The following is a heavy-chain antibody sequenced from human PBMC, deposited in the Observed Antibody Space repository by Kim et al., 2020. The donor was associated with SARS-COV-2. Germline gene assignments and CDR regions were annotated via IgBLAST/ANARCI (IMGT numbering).Heavy chain of an antibody. CDR3: ARIPVATPYYGMDV. J-gene: IGHJ6*02. D-gene: IGHD5-12*01. Sequence: YVASVEGRFTVSRDNARSSLYLQMNSLRADDTAVYYCARIPVATPYYGMDVWGQGTTVTVSS. V-gene: IGHV3-7*01.